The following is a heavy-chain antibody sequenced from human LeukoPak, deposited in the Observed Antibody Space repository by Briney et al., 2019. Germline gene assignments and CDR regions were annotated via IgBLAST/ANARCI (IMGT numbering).Heavy chain of an antibody. D-gene: IGHD2-2*01. CDR3: AREGSTIRNYYYYYYMDV. CDR1: GGSFSGYY. CDR2: INHSGST. V-gene: IGHV4-34*01. J-gene: IGHJ6*03. Sequence: SETLSLTCAVYGGSFSGYYWSWIRQPPGKGLEWIGEINHSGSTNYKPSLKSRVTMSVDTSKNQFSLKLSSVTAADTAVYYCAREGSTIRNYYYYYYMDVWGKGTTVTISS.